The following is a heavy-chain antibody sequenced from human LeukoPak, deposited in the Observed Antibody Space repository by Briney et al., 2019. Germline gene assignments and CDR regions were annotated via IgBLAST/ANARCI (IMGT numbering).Heavy chain of an antibody. CDR1: GFTFSSYA. CDR3: AKVRFGESDYFDY. D-gene: IGHD3-10*01. V-gene: IGHV3-23*01. Sequence: QSGGSLRLSCAASGFTFSSYAMSWVRQAPGKGLEWVSAISGSGGSTYYADSVKGRFTISRDNPKNTLYLQMNSLRAEDTAVYYCAKVRFGESDYFDYWGQGTLVTVSS. J-gene: IGHJ4*02. CDR2: ISGSGGST.